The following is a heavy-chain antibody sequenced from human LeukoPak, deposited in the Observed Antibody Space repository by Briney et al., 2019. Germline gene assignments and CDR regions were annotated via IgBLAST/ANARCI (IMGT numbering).Heavy chain of an antibody. D-gene: IGHD2-2*01. CDR2: IKQDGSEK. J-gene: IGHJ6*02. Sequence: GGSLRLSCAASGFTFSSYWMSWVRQAPGKGLEWVANIKQDGSEKYYVDSVKGRFTISRDNAKNSLYLQMNSLRAEDTAVYYCARDIVVVPAAGDYYYYGMDVWGQGTTVTVSS. CDR1: GFTFSSYW. V-gene: IGHV3-7*01. CDR3: ARDIVVVPAAGDYYYYGMDV.